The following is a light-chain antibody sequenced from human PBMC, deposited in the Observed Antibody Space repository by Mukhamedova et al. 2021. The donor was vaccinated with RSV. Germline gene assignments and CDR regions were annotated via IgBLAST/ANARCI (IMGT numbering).Light chain of an antibody. CDR2: GKN. J-gene: IGLJ3*02. CDR1: SLRSYY. V-gene: IGLV3-19*01. CDR3: NSRDSSGNHLV. Sequence: QGDSLRSYYASWYQQKPGQAPVLVIYGKNNRPSGIPDRFSGSSSGNTASLTIPGAQAEDEADYYCNSRDSSGNHLVFGRGTKLTV.